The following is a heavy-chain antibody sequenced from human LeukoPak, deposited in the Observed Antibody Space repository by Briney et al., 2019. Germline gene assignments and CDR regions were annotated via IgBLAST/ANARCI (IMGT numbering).Heavy chain of an antibody. Sequence: PGGSLRLSCAASGFTFSSHWMTWVRQAPGKGLEWVASVKQDGSEKYYVDSVKGRFTISRDNAKKSLHLQMTSLRAEDTAVYYCARENRQSIAAAGPFDYWGQGTLVTVSS. CDR1: GFTFSSHW. CDR3: ARENRQSIAAAGPFDY. V-gene: IGHV3-7*01. D-gene: IGHD6-13*01. J-gene: IGHJ4*02. CDR2: VKQDGSEK.